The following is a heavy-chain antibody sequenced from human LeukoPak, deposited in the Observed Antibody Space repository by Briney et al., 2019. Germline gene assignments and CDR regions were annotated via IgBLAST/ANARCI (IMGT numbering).Heavy chain of an antibody. CDR1: GFTFSSYG. CDR3: ASGGLTITMFGVPIIRNFDY. V-gene: IGHV3-30*03. Sequence: GGSLRLSCAASGFTFSSYGMHWVRQAPGKGLEWVAVISYDGSNKYYADSVKGRFTISRDNSKNTLYLQMNSLRAEDTAVYYCASGGLTITMFGVPIIRNFDYWGQGTLVTVSS. CDR2: ISYDGSNK. D-gene: IGHD3-3*01. J-gene: IGHJ4*02.